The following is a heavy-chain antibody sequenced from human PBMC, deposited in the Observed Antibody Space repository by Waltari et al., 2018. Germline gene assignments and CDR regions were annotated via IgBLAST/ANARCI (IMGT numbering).Heavy chain of an antibody. CDR3: ARAYSSGWLGLDY. CDR2: ISSSSSYI. CDR1: GFTFSSSS. Sequence: EVQLVESGGGLVKPGGSLRLSCAAPGFTFSSSSMNWVRQAPGKGLEWVSSISSSSSYIYYADSVKGRFTISRDNAKNSLYLQMNSLRAEDTAVYYCARAYSSGWLGLDYWGQGTLVTVSS. D-gene: IGHD6-19*01. V-gene: IGHV3-21*01. J-gene: IGHJ4*02.